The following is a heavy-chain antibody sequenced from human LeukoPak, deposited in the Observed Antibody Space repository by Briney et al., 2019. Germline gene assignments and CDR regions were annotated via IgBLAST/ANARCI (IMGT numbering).Heavy chain of an antibody. D-gene: IGHD3-22*01. CDR3: ARIPIRHYDSSGQPSFP. CDR2: INHSGST. J-gene: IGHJ5*02. V-gene: IGHV4-34*01. CDR1: GGSFSGYY. Sequence: SETLSLTCAVYGGSFSGYYWSWIRQPPGKGLEWIGEINHSGSTNYNPSLKSRVTISVDTSKNQFSLKLSSVTAADTAVYYCARIPIRHYDSSGQPSFPWGQGTLVTVSS.